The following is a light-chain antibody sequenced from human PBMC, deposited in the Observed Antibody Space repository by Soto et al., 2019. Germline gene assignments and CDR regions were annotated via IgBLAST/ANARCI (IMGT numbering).Light chain of an antibody. CDR2: YDS. CDR3: QVWDSSSDHYV. V-gene: IGLV3-21*04. J-gene: IGLJ1*01. Sequence: SYELTQPPSVSVAPGKTARITCGGNNIGSKSVHWYQQKQGQAPVLVIYYDSDRPSGIPERFSGSNSGNTATLTISRVEAGDEADDYCQVWDSSSDHYVFGTGTKLTVL. CDR1: NIGSKS.